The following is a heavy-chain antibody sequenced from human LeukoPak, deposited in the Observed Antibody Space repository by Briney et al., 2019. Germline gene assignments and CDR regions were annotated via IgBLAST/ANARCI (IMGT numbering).Heavy chain of an antibody. J-gene: IGHJ6*02. Sequence: SETLSLTCTVSGGSISSGGYYWSWIRQHPGKGLEWIGYIFYSGSTSNNPSLKSRVTISVDTSKNQISLKLTSVTAADTAVYYCARRSGSGFFYSGMDLWGQGTTVTVSS. D-gene: IGHD6-19*01. CDR1: GGSISSGGYY. CDR3: ARRSGSGFFYSGMDL. CDR2: IFYSGST. V-gene: IGHV4-61*08.